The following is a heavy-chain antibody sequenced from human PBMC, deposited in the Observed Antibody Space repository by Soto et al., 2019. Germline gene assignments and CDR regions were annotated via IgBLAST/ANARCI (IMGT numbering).Heavy chain of an antibody. CDR3: ARDPGYSFGLDV. V-gene: IGHV4-34*01. CDR2: INHSGST. CDR1: DGSFSGYY. Sequence: SETPSLTCAVHDGSFSGYYWSWIRQPPGKGLEWIGEINHSGSTNYNPSLKSRVTISVDTSKNQFSLKLSSVTAADTAVYYCARDPGYSFGLDVWGPGTTVTVSS. J-gene: IGHJ6*02.